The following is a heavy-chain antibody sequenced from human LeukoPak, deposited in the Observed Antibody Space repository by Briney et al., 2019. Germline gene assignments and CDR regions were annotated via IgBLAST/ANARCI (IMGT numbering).Heavy chain of an antibody. Sequence: SVKVSCKASGGTFSSYAISWVRQAPGQGLEWMGGIIPIFGTANYAQKFQGRVTTTADKSTSTAYMELSSLRSEDTAVYYCARGEQGYSSSWSSFYYYYYYMDVWGKGTTFTVSS. V-gene: IGHV1-69*06. J-gene: IGHJ6*03. D-gene: IGHD6-13*01. CDR3: ARGEQGYSSSWSSFYYYYYYMDV. CDR2: IIPIFGTA. CDR1: GGTFSSYA.